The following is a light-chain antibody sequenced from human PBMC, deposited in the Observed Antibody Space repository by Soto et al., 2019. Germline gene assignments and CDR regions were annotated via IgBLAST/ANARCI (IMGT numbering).Light chain of an antibody. CDR3: QAWDSSTAV. CDR1: KLGDKY. V-gene: IGLV3-1*01. Sequence: SYELTQPPSVSVSPGQTASITCSGDKLGDKYACWYQQKPGQSPVLVIYQDSKRPSGIPERLSGSNSGNTATLTISGTQAMDEADYYCQAWDSSTAVFGTGTKLTVL. CDR2: QDS. J-gene: IGLJ1*01.